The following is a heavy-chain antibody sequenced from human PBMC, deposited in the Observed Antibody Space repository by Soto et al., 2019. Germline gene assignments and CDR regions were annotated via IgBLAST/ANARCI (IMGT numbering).Heavy chain of an antibody. CDR3: ARGLGENIEVAGF. D-gene: IGHD6-19*01. CDR2: MNPNNGNT. V-gene: IGHV1-8*01. Sequence: QVQLVQSGAEVKKPGAAVKVSCKASGYTFSSYGINWVRQATGQGLEWMGWMNPNNGNTGYAQRFQGRLTLTRDTSVNTAYMELSSLRSEDTAVYSCARGLGENIEVAGFWGQGTLVTVSS. CDR1: GYTFSSYG. J-gene: IGHJ4*02.